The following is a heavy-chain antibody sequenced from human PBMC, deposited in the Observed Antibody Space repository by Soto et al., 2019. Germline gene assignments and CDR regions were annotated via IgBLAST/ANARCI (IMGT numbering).Heavy chain of an antibody. CDR1: GFTFRSFT. CDR2: ISSNSAYI. Sequence: GGSLRLSCAASGFTFRSFTMNWVRQAPGKGLEWVSTISSNSAYIYYTDALRGRFTISRDNAKNSLHLQMNSLRAEDTAVYYCTRDASRDSSARGWFDPWGPGPLVTVSA. CDR3: TRDASRDSSARGWFDP. J-gene: IGHJ5*02. V-gene: IGHV3-21*01. D-gene: IGHD6-13*01.